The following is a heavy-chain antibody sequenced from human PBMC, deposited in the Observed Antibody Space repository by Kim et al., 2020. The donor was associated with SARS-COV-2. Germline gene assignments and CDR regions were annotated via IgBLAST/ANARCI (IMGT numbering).Heavy chain of an antibody. CDR3: AKDRPSGELSAYYFDY. V-gene: IGHV3-23*01. J-gene: IGHJ4*02. Sequence: GGSLRLSCAASGFTFSSYAMSWVRQAPGKGLEWVSGVSYGGATTYYADSVKGRFTISRDNSKNTLYLQMNSLRAEDTAVYYCAKDRPSGELSAYYFDYWGQGNLVTVSS. CDR1: GFTFSSYA. CDR2: VSYGGATT. D-gene: IGHD3-10*01.